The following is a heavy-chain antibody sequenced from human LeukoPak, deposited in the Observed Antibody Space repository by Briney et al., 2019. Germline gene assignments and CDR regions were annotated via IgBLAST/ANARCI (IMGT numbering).Heavy chain of an antibody. CDR1: GGSFSGHY. D-gene: IGHD3-10*01. J-gene: IGHJ4*02. CDR2: INHSGST. V-gene: IGHV4-34*01. Sequence: SEPLSLTCAVYGGSFSGHYWTWIRQPPGKGLEWIGEINHSGSTTYNPSLNNRVTISVDTSKNQFSLKLTSVTAADTAVYYCARPRYGSGSLDSWGQGTLVTVTS. CDR3: ARPRYGSGSLDS.